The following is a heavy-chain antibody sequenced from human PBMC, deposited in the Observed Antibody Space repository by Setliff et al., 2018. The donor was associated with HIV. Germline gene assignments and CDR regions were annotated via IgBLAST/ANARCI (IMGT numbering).Heavy chain of an antibody. V-gene: IGHV1-46*01. J-gene: IGHJ4*02. Sequence: ASVKVSCKASRYTFSSYYLHWMRQAPGQGLEWMAMIDTTGSTFYAQTFQGRITMTRDTSTSAIYMELNGLTSEDTAVHYCARELPGVCYFDDWGQGTLVTVSS. CDR1: RYTFSSYY. CDR3: ARELPGVCYFDD. D-gene: IGHD2-21*02. CDR2: IDTTGST.